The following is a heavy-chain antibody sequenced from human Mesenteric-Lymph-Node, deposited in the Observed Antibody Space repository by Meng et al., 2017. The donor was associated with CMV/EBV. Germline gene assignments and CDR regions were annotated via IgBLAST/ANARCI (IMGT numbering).Heavy chain of an antibody. V-gene: IGHV4-34*01. CDR3: ARGSSYDILTGYFDY. J-gene: IGHJ4*02. CDR1: GGSFSGYY. D-gene: IGHD3-9*01. CDR2: INHSGST. Sequence: QVQVQQLGAGLLKPSETLSVTCAGYGGSFSGYYWNWIRQSPEKGLEWIGEINHSGSTTYNPSFTSRIIISVDTSTNQISLNMSSVTAADTAVYYCARGSSYDILTGYFDYWGQGALVTVSS.